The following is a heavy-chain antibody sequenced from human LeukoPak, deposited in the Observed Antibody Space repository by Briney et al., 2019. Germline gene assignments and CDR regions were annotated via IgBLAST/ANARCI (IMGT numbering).Heavy chain of an antibody. J-gene: IGHJ5*02. D-gene: IGHD6-13*01. V-gene: IGHV3-53*01. CDR2: FYRGDST. Sequence: GGSLRLSCAASGFSVSSSYMYWVRQAPGKGLERVSFFYRGDSTYYAESVRGRFTISRDNSKNTLYLQMNSLRAEDTAVYYCAGIAAAGTHYWFDPWGQGTLVTVSS. CDR3: AGIAAAGTHYWFDP. CDR1: GFSVSSSY.